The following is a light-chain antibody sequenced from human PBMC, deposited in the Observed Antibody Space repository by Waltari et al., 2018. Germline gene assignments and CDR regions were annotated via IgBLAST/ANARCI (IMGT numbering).Light chain of an antibody. V-gene: IGKV3-20*01. Sequence: EVVLTQSPGTLSLSPGERATLSCRASQSVSKYLAWYQQTPGQAPRLLIYAASTRATGVPDRFSGSGFGTDFSLTISRLEPEDIAVYFCQNHERLPATFGQGTRVEIK. CDR1: QSVSKY. CDR3: QNHERLPAT. J-gene: IGKJ1*01. CDR2: AAS.